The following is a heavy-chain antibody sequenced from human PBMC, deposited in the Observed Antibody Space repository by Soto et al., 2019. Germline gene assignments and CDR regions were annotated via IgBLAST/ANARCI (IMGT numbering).Heavy chain of an antibody. CDR3: ACTRKWLPFDN. D-gene: IGHD3-22*01. V-gene: IGHV4-4*08. CDR1: GGSVSSYH. J-gene: IGHJ4*02. CDR2: VNNVGSH. Sequence: QVQLQESGPGLVKPSETLSLTCSVSGGSVSSYHCSWIRQPQGKGLEWIGWIGYVNNVGSHHYNPSSTSRVNMSEDTYKNQFTLRLSSVTAADTALYYCACTRKWLPFDNWGQGTLVTVSS.